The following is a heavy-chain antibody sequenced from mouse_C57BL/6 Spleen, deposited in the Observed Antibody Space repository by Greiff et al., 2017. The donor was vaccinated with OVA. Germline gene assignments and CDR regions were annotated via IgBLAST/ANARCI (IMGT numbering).Heavy chain of an antibody. J-gene: IGHJ2*01. CDR1: GYSITSGYY. D-gene: IGHD1-1*01. V-gene: IGHV3-6*01. Sequence: DVKLQESGPGLVKPSQSLSLTCSVTGYSITSGYYWNWIRQFPGNKLEWMGYISYDGSNNSNPSLKNRISLTRDTSKNQFFLKLNSVTTEDTATYYCARNYYGSSPPGYWGQGTTLTVAS. CDR3: ARNYYGSSPPGY. CDR2: ISYDGSN.